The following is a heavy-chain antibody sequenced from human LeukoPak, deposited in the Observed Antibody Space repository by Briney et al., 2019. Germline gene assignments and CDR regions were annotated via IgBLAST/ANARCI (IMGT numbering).Heavy chain of an antibody. D-gene: IGHD3-22*01. V-gene: IGHV3-7*01. CDR1: GFTFSTYW. CDR3: ARDSSGYQ. Sequence: GSLRLSCAASGFTFSTYWMSWVRQAPGKGLEWVANIKEDGSEKYYGDSVKGRFTISRDNAKSSLYLQMNSLRAEDTAVYYCARDSSGYQWGQGTLVTVSS. J-gene: IGHJ4*02. CDR2: IKEDGSEK.